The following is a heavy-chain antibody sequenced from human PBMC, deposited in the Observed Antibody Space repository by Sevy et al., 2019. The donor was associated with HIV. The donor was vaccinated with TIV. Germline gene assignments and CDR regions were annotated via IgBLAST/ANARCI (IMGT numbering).Heavy chain of an antibody. CDR3: AREGCSKPHDY. Sequence: GGSLRLSCAASGFTFSSYAMSWVRQAPGKGLEWVSTFSFGCGKIYYAHSVKGRLTISRDNSKNTLYLQMHSLRAEDTAVYYCAREGCSKPHDYWGQGTLVTVSS. V-gene: IGHV3-23*01. CDR1: GFTFSSYA. CDR2: FSFGCGKI. D-gene: IGHD3-10*02. J-gene: IGHJ4*02.